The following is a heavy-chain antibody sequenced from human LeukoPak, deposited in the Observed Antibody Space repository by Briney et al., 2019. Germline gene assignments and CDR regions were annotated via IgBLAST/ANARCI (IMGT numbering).Heavy chain of an antibody. J-gene: IGHJ6*03. CDR1: GFLFSSYG. V-gene: IGHV3-30*19. CDR3: ARGSLSCSSTSCRYYYYYMDV. CDR2: ISYDGSNK. Sequence: GGSLRLSCAASGFLFSSYGMHWVRQAPGKGLEWVAVISYDGSNKYYADSVKGRFTISRDNSKNTLYLQMNSLRAEDTAVYYCARGSLSCSSTSCRYYYYYMDVWGKGTTVTVSS. D-gene: IGHD2-2*01.